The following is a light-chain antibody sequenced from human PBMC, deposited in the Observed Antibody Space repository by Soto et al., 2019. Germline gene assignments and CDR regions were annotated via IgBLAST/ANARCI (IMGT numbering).Light chain of an antibody. V-gene: IGLV2-14*01. J-gene: IGLJ3*02. CDR2: EVS. CDR1: SSDVGDYNY. CDR3: SSYTSSSTLWV. Sequence: QSALTQPASVSGSPGQSITISCTGTSSDVGDYNYVSWYQQHQGKAPKLMIYEVSNRPSGVSNRFSGSKSGNTASLTISGLQAEDEADYYCSSYTSSSTLWVFGGGTKLTVL.